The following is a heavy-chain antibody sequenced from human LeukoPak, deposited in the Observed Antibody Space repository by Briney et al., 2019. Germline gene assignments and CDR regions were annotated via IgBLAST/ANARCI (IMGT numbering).Heavy chain of an antibody. D-gene: IGHD5-18*01. Sequence: PSETLSLTCAVYGGSFSGYYWSWIRQPPGKGLEWIGEINHSGSTNYNPSLKSRVPISVDTSKNQFSLKLSSVTAADTAVYYCARVASYGWDWFDPWGQGTLVTVSS. CDR2: INHSGST. CDR1: GGSFSGYY. CDR3: ARVASYGWDWFDP. J-gene: IGHJ5*02. V-gene: IGHV4-34*01.